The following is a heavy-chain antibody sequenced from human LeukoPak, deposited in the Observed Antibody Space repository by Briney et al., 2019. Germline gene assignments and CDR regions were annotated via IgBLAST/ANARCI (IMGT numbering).Heavy chain of an antibody. CDR3: ARVPIDYGDHHLDY. V-gene: IGHV1-18*01. CDR2: ISAYNGNT. Sequence: GASVKVSCKASGYTFTSYGISWVRQAPGQGLEWMGWISAYNGNTNYAQKLQGRVTMTTDTSTSTAYMELRSLRSDDTAVYYCARVPIDYGDHHLDYWGQGTLVTVSS. CDR1: GYTFTSYG. D-gene: IGHD4-17*01. J-gene: IGHJ4*02.